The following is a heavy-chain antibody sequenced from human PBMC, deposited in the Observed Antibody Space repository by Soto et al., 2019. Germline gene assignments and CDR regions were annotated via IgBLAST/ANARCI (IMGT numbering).Heavy chain of an antibody. J-gene: IGHJ2*01. CDR1: GFTFSSYS. CDR3: ARGIVVVPAAMPHWSFDL. V-gene: IGHV3-48*01. Sequence: EVQLVESGGGLVQPGGSLRLSCAASGFTFSSYSMNWVRQAPGKGLEWVSYISSSSSTIYYADSVKGRFTISRDNAKNSLYLQMNSMRAEDTAVYYCARGIVVVPAAMPHWSFDLWGRGTLVTVSS. CDR2: ISSSSSTI. D-gene: IGHD2-2*01.